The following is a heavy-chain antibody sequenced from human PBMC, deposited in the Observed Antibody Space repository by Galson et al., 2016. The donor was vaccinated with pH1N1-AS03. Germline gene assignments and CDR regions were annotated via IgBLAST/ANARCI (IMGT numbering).Heavy chain of an antibody. Sequence: LRLSCAGSTFIARSNYMSWVRQAPGKGLEWVSTINGAGSGTFYAESVKGRFTISRDNSKATLYLQMSRLRADDTAVYYCEGSDFWGHGTLVTVSS. CDR1: TFIARSNY. CDR2: INGAGSGT. CDR3: EGSDF. V-gene: IGHV3-53*01. J-gene: IGHJ5*01.